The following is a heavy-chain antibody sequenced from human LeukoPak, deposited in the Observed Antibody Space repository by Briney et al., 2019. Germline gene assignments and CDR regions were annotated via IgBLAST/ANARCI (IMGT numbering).Heavy chain of an antibody. CDR3: ARGTRGSDSSFDF. D-gene: IGHD1-1*01. J-gene: IGHJ4*02. V-gene: IGHV4-39*07. CDR1: GDSSDNNGFY. Sequence: NPSETLSLTCTVSGDSSDNNGFYWGWIRQPPGKGLEWIGNIYYSGSTYYNPSLKSRVTTSVDTSKNQFSLKLSSVTAADTAVYYCARGTRGSDSSFDFWGQGTLVTVSS. CDR2: IYYSGST.